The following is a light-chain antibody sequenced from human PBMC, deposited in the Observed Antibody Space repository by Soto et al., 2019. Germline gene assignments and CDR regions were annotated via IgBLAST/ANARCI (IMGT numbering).Light chain of an antibody. J-gene: IGKJ1*01. CDR1: QSVSSS. CDR2: AAS. CDR3: QHYNNWPPWT. V-gene: IGKV3-15*01. Sequence: EIVMTQSPATLSVSPGDTASLSCRASQSVSSSLAWYQQRPGQPPRLLIYAASTRATGIPARFSGSGSGTEFTLTISSLQSEDFAVYYCQHYNNWPPWTFGQGTRVEVK.